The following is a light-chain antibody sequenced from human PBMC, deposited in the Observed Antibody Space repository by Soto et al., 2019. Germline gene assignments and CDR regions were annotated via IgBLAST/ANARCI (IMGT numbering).Light chain of an antibody. CDR1: QSVSSSY. CDR3: RQYGSSPWT. V-gene: IGKV3-20*01. J-gene: IGKJ1*01. Sequence: EIVLTQSPATLSSSPGERATLSCRASQSVSSSYLAWYQQKPGQAPRLLIYGASSRATGIPDRFSGSGSGTDFTLTISRLEPEDFAVYYCRQYGSSPWTFGQGTKVDIK. CDR2: GAS.